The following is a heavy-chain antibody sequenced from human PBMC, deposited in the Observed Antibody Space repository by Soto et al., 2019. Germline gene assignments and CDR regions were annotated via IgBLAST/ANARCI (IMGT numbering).Heavy chain of an antibody. D-gene: IGHD1-1*01. CDR2: LYAVDGS. V-gene: IGHV3-53*01. Sequence: DVQLVESGGGLIQPGESLSLSCAALGLTISGKKYVSWVRQPTGKGLEWGSALYAVDGSFYADSVTGPFTTSSDSSKTTVYLQMNDLRPDDTAVYYCATWNEREHAFDVWGQGTTVTISS. J-gene: IGHJ3*01. CDR1: GLTISGKKY. CDR3: ATWNEREHAFDV.